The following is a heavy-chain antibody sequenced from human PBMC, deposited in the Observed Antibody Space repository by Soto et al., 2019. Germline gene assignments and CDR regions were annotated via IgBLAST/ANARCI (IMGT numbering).Heavy chain of an antibody. CDR2: ISWDGEK. Sequence: QITLKESGPTLVKPTQTLTLTCTFSGFSLNTRGVGVGWIRQPPGKALEWLALISWDGEKRYSPSPKSRLTIIKDTSENRVLLTMTNIDPVHTAPYCFAGTRGKLLTDNSSYDHWSQGTLGSFSS. V-gene: IGHV2-5*02. CDR1: GFSLNTRGVG. J-gene: IGHJ4*02. CDR3: AGTRGKLLTDNSSYDH. D-gene: IGHD3-9*01.